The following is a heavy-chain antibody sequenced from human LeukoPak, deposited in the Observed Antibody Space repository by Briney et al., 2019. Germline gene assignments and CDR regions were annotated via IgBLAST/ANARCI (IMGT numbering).Heavy chain of an antibody. D-gene: IGHD3-22*01. CDR2: IWYDGSNK. J-gene: IGHJ4*02. V-gene: IGHV3-33*01. CDR1: GFTFSSYG. Sequence: PGRSLRLSCAASGFTFSSYGMHWVRQAPGKGLEWVAVIWYDGSNKYYADSVKGRFTISRDNSKNTLYLQMNSLRAEDTAVYYCARGGRYYYDSSLPHDYWGQGTLVTVSS. CDR3: ARGGRYYYDSSLPHDY.